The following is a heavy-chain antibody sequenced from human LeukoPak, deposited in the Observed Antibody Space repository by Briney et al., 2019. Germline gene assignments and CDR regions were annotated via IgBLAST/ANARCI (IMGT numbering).Heavy chain of an antibody. J-gene: IGHJ4*02. CDR1: GFTFSNAY. V-gene: IGHV3-30*18. CDR2: ISYDGNNR. CDR3: AKDQDIAAADYYFDY. D-gene: IGHD6-13*01. Sequence: GGSLRLSCAASGFTFSNAYMNWVRQAPGKGLEWVAVISYDGNNRYSADSVKGRFTISRDNSKNTLYLQMNSLRAEDTAVYYCAKDQDIAAADYYFDYWGQGTLVTVSS.